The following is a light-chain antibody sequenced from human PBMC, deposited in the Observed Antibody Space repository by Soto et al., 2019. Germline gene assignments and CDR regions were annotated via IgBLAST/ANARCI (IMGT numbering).Light chain of an antibody. CDR3: QQYNNWRT. Sequence: EIVMTQSPATLSVSPGERVTLSCRASQSVSSNLAWYQQKPGQAPRLLIYGASTRATGIPARFSGSGSGTEFTLTISSLQSEDFAVYYCQQYNNWRTFGQGTKVDIK. J-gene: IGKJ1*01. CDR1: QSVSSN. V-gene: IGKV3-15*01. CDR2: GAS.